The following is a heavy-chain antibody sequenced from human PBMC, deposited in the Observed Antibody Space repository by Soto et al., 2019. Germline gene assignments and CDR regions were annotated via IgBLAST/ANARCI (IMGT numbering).Heavy chain of an antibody. D-gene: IGHD3-16*01. J-gene: IGHJ6*02. V-gene: IGHV3-33*01. CDR3: ARDWGQYYYYGMDV. CDR1: GFTFSSYG. CDR2: IWYDGSNK. Sequence: GGSLRLSCAASGFTFSSYGMHWVRQAPGKGLEWVAVIWYDGSNKYYADSVKGRFTISRDNSKNTLYLQMNSLRAEDTAVYYCARDWGQYYYYGMDVWGQGTTVTVSS.